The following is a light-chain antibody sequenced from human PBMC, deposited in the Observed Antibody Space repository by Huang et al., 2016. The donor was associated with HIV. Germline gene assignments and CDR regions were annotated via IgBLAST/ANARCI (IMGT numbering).Light chain of an antibody. J-gene: IGKJ4*01. CDR1: QSLVYSDGNTS. CDR2: KVS. V-gene: IGKV2-30*01. Sequence: DVVMTQSPLSLPVTLGQPASISCKSSQSLVYSDGNTSLNWFQQRPGQSPRRLIYKVSNRDSGVPDRFSGSGSGTDFTLKISRVEAEDVGVYYCMQGTHWPPTFGGGTKVEIK. CDR3: MQGTHWPPT.